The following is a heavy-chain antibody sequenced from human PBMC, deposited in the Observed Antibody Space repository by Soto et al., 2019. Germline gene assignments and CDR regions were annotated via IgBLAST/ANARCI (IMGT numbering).Heavy chain of an antibody. V-gene: IGHV3-21*01. Sequence: GGSLRLSCAASGFTFSSYSINWVRQAPGKGLEWVSSISSSSSYIYYADSVKGRFTISRDNAKNSLYLQMNSLRAEDTAVYYCARDNPGYSSGWYGDYWGQGTLVTVSS. D-gene: IGHD6-19*01. J-gene: IGHJ4*02. CDR3: ARDNPGYSSGWYGDY. CDR1: GFTFSSYS. CDR2: ISSSSSYI.